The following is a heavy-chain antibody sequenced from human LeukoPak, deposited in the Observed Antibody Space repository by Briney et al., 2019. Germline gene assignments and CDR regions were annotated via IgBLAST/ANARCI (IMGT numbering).Heavy chain of an antibody. V-gene: IGHV1-2*02. Sequence: RASVKVFCKASGYTFTGYYMHWVRQAPGQGLEWMGWINPNSGGTNYAQKFQGRVTMTRDTSINTAYMELSRLRSDDTAVYYCATWFGELLSYDYWGQGTLVTVSS. J-gene: IGHJ4*02. CDR1: GYTFTGYY. CDR3: ATWFGELLSYDY. D-gene: IGHD3-10*01. CDR2: INPNSGGT.